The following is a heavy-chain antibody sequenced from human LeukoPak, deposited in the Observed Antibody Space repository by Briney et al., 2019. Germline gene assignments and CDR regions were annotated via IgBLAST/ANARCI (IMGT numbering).Heavy chain of an antibody. Sequence: GGSLRLSCVASGFTFSSYSMNWVRQAPGKGLEWVSYISSSSSTIYYADSVKGRFTISRDNAKNSLYLQMNSLRDKDTAVYYCARERGIYSSSSYDYWGQGTLVTVSS. CDR3: ARERGIYSSSSYDY. CDR2: ISSSSSTI. J-gene: IGHJ4*02. CDR1: GFTFSSYS. V-gene: IGHV3-48*02. D-gene: IGHD6-6*01.